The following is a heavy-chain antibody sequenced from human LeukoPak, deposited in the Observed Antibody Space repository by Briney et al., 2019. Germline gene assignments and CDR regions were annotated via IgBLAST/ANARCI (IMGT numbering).Heavy chain of an antibody. V-gene: IGHV3-66*01. CDR2: IYSGGST. Sequence: PGGSLRLSCAASEFSVGSNYMTWVRQAPGKGLEWVSLIYSGGSTYYTDSVKGRFTISRHNSKNTLYLQMNSLRAEDTAVYYFARGPSGYHNTGGQGTLVTVSS. CDR1: EFSVGSNY. D-gene: IGHD5-12*01. J-gene: IGHJ4*02. CDR3: ARGPSGYHNT.